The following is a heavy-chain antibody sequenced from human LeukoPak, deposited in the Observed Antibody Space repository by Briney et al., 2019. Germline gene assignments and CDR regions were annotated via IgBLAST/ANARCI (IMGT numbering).Heavy chain of an antibody. CDR2: IIPILGIA. CDR3: ARDSYCSGGSCYGGY. V-gene: IGHV1-69*04. D-gene: IGHD2-15*01. J-gene: IGHJ4*02. Sequence: ASMKVSCKASGGTFSSYAISWVRQAPGQGLEWMGRIIPILGIANYAQKFQGRVTITADKSTSTAYMELSSLRSEDTAVYYCARDSYCSGGSCYGGYWGQGTLVTVSS. CDR1: GGTFSSYA.